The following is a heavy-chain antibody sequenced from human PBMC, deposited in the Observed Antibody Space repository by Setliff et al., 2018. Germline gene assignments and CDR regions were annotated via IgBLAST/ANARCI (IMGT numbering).Heavy chain of an antibody. CDR2: IYYSGST. Sequence: PSETLSLTCTVSGGSIKDEDHYWGWIRQPPGKGLEWIGYIYYSGSTYYNPSLKSRVTISVDTSKNQFSLKLSSVTAADTAAYYCARAGPTVTFFRVLVISWWDPWGQGSLVTVSS. J-gene: IGHJ5*02. CDR1: GGSIKDEDHY. CDR3: ARAGPTVTFFRVLVISWWDP. V-gene: IGHV4-31*03. D-gene: IGHD3-3*01.